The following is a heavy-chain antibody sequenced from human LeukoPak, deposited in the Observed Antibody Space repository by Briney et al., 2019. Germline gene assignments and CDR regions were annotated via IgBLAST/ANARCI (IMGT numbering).Heavy chain of an antibody. D-gene: IGHD3-3*01. Sequence: GGSLRLSCAASGFTFSSYSMNWVRQAPGKGLEWVSSISSSSSYIYYADSVKGRFTISRDNAKNSLYLQMNSLRAEDTAVYYYARDGGNDFWSGYYKFDYWGQGTLVTVSS. CDR3: ARDGGNDFWSGYYKFDY. CDR2: ISSSSSYI. J-gene: IGHJ4*02. CDR1: GFTFSSYS. V-gene: IGHV3-21*01.